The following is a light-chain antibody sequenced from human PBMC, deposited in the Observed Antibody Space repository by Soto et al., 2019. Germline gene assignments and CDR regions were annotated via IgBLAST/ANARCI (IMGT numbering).Light chain of an antibody. CDR3: QSTDTSATYPHVV. Sequence: SYELTQPPSLSVSPGQTARITCSRETLPLQPAYWYQQKSGQAPVVVIHRGNERPSGIPERFSGSNSGTTVTLTISGVHAEDEADYYCQSTDTSATYPHVVFGGGTKLTVL. J-gene: IGLJ2*01. CDR2: RGN. V-gene: IGLV3-25*03. CDR1: TLPLQP.